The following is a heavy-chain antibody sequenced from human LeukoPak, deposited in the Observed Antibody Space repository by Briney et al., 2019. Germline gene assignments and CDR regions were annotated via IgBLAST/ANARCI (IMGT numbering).Heavy chain of an antibody. Sequence: ASVKVSCKASGGTFSSYAISWVRQAPGQELEWMRGIIPIFGTSNYAQKFQGRVTITADKSTSTAYMELSSLRSEDTAVYYCAKSSIIAAAGPYYFDYWGQGTLVTVSS. CDR1: GGTFSSYA. D-gene: IGHD6-13*01. J-gene: IGHJ4*02. CDR3: AKSSIIAAAGPYYFDY. V-gene: IGHV1-69*06. CDR2: IIPIFGTS.